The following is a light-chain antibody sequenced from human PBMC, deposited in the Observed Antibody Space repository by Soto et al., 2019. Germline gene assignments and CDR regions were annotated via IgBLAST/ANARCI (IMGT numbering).Light chain of an antibody. CDR3: QQYYITPLT. Sequence: DIVMTQSPDSLAVSLGERATINCKSSQSILSSSNSRNYLAWYQQKPGQPPKLLIYWASTRESGVPDRFSGSGSGTDFTLTISSLQAEDVATYYCQQYYITPLTFGGGTKVEIK. CDR2: WAS. CDR1: QSILSSSNSRNY. J-gene: IGKJ4*01. V-gene: IGKV4-1*01.